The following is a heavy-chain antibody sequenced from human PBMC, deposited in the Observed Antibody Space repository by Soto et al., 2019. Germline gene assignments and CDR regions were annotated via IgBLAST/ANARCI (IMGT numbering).Heavy chain of an antibody. Sequence: PGESLKISCKGSGYRFTSYWIGWVRQMPGKGLEWMGIIYPADSDTRYSPSFQGQVTISADKSISTAYLQWSSLKASDTAMYYCARVPQITATPYYFDYWGQGTLVTVS. CDR2: IYPADSDT. CDR3: ARVPQITATPYYFDY. J-gene: IGHJ4*02. V-gene: IGHV5-51*01. D-gene: IGHD1-7*01. CDR1: GYRFTSYW.